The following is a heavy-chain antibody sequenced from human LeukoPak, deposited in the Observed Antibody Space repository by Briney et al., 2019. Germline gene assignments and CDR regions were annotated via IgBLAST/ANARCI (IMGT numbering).Heavy chain of an antibody. V-gene: IGHV4-39*07. CDR2: IYYSGST. CDR1: GGSISSSSYY. J-gene: IGHJ4*02. D-gene: IGHD3-22*01. Sequence: SETLSLTCTVSGGSISSSSYYWGWIRQPPGKGLEWIGSIYYSGSTYYNPSLKSRVTISVDTSKNQFSLKLSSVTAADTAVYYCARESDSSGSTDYWGQGTLVTVSS. CDR3: ARESDSSGSTDY.